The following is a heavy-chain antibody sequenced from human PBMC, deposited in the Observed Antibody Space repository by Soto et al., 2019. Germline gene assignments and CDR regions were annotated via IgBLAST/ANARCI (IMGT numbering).Heavy chain of an antibody. J-gene: IGHJ4*02. V-gene: IGHV1-69*08. CDR1: GRTFSSYT. CDR3: ARERGGYSGYTAYPFDY. Sequence: QVQLVQSGAEVKKPGSSVKVSCKASGRTFSSYTISWVRQAPGQGLEWMGRIIPMLGIATYAQKFQGRVTFTADKVTSTAYMELSSLSSEDTAVYFCARERGGYSGYTAYPFDYWGQGTLVTVSS. D-gene: IGHD5-12*01. CDR2: IIPMLGIA.